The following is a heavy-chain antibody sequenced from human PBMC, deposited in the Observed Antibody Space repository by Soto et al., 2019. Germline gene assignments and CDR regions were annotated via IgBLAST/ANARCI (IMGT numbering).Heavy chain of an antibody. D-gene: IGHD3-3*01. J-gene: IGHJ5*02. Sequence: SETLSLTCAVYGGSFSGYYWSWIRQPPGKGLEWIGEINHSGSTNYNPSLKSRVTISVDTSKNQFSLKLSSVTAADTAVYYCARGPYYDFWSGLPPGDNWFGPWGQRTLVTVSS. CDR3: ARGPYYDFWSGLPPGDNWFGP. CDR2: INHSGST. V-gene: IGHV4-34*01. CDR1: GGSFSGYY.